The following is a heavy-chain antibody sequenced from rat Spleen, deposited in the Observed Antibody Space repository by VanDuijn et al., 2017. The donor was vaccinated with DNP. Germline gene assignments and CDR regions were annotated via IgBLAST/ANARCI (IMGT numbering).Heavy chain of an antibody. CDR3: AGQGANLPFDY. V-gene: IGHV5-22*01. D-gene: IGHD5-1*01. Sequence: EVQLVESGGGLVQPGWSLKLSCAASGFTFSGFYMAWVRQAPKKGLEWVATIVYDGSSTFYGDSVTGRFTISRDNAKSTLYLQMNSLKSEDTATYYWAGQGANLPFDYWGQGVMVTVSS. CDR1: GFTFSGFY. J-gene: IGHJ2*01. CDR2: IVYDGSST.